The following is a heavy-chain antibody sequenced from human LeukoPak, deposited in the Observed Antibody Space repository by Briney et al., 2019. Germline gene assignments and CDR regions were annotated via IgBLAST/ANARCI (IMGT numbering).Heavy chain of an antibody. V-gene: IGHV1-2*02. D-gene: IGHD2-2*01. CDR3: ARGGSVVPAARWYYYYGMDV. CDR2: INPNSGGT. CDR1: GYTFTGYY. Sequence: SVKVSCKASGYTFTGYYMHWVRQPPGQGIEWMGWINPNSGGTNYAQKFQGRVTMTRDTSISTAYMELSRLRSDDTAVYYCARGGSVVPAARWYYYYGMDVWGQGTTVTVSS. J-gene: IGHJ6*02.